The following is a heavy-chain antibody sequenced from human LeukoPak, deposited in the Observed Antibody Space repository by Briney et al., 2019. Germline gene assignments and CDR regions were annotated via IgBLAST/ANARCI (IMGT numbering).Heavy chain of an antibody. CDR3: VREAVVRGVMGYYYYYGMDV. D-gene: IGHD3-10*01. CDR1: GFTFSNYA. J-gene: IGHJ6*02. V-gene: IGHV3-23*01. CDR2: ISGSGGST. Sequence: HPGTSLRLSCVASGFTFSNYAMNWVRQAPGKGLEWVSAISGSGGSTYYADSVKGRFTISRDNSKNTLYLQMNSLRAEDTAVYYCVREAVVRGVMGYYYYYGMDVWGQGTTVTVSS.